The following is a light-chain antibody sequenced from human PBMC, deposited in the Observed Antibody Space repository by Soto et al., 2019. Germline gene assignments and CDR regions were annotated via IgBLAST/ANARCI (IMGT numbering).Light chain of an antibody. Sequence: DIQMTQSPSTLSASVWDRVTITCRASQSISGWLAWYQQKPGKAPKLLIYDVSSLERGVPSRFSGSGSGTEFTLTISSLQPADFATYYCQQYDSYSATFGQGTKVDIK. J-gene: IGKJ1*01. CDR2: DVS. CDR1: QSISGW. CDR3: QQYDSYSAT. V-gene: IGKV1-5*01.